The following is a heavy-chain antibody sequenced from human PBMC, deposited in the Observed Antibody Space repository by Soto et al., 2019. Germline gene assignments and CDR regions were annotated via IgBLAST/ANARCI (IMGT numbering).Heavy chain of an antibody. D-gene: IGHD3-10*01. CDR3: ASYGSGSYRRFDP. CDR1: GGSISSYY. J-gene: IGHJ5*02. Sequence: QVQLQESGPGLVKPSETLSLTCTVSGGSISSYYWSWIRQPPGKGLEWIGYIYYSGSTNYNPSLKRRVTISVDTSKNQFSLKLSSVTAADTAVYYCASYGSGSYRRFDPWGQGTLVTVSS. V-gene: IGHV4-59*01. CDR2: IYYSGST.